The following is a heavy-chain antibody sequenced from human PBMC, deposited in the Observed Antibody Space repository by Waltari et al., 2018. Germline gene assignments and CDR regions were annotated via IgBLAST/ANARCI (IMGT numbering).Heavy chain of an antibody. V-gene: IGHV3-23*01. J-gene: IGHJ4*02. Sequence: EVQLLESGGGLVQPGGSLRLSCAASGFTFSSYAMSWVRQAPGKGLEWVSAISGSGGRKYYADSVKGRFTISRDNSKNTLYLQMNSLRAEDTAVYYCAKDHYIYCSSTSCPIGFDYWGQGTLVTVSS. CDR2: ISGSGGRK. CDR3: AKDHYIYCSSTSCPIGFDY. D-gene: IGHD2-2*01. CDR1: GFTFSSYA.